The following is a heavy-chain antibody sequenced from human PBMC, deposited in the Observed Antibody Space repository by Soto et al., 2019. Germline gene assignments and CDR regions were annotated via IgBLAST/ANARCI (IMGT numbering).Heavy chain of an antibody. CDR2: INNDGSSK. CDR3: ARDLDCSGGSCYLGYYYGMDV. V-gene: IGHV3-74*01. J-gene: IGHJ6*02. Sequence: PGGSLRLSCAVSGFTFSSFWMHWVRQAPGEGLVWVSRINNDGSSKSYADSVKGRFTISRDNSKNTLYLQMNSLRAEDTAMYYCARDLDCSGGSCYLGYYYGMDVWGQGTTVTVSS. CDR1: GFTFSSFW. D-gene: IGHD2-15*01.